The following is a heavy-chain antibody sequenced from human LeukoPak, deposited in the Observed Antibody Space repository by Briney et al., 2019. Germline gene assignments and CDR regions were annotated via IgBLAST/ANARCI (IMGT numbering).Heavy chain of an antibody. J-gene: IGHJ3*02. CDR2: IYSGGST. CDR3: AASIAVAGWRAFDI. V-gene: IGHV3-66*01. CDR1: GFTASSNY. D-gene: IGHD6-19*01. Sequence: GGSLRLSCAASGFTASSNYMSWVRQAPGKGLEWVSVIYSGGSTYYADSLKDTFTISRDNSKNTLYLQMNSLRAEDTAVYYCAASIAVAGWRAFDIWGQGTMVTVSS.